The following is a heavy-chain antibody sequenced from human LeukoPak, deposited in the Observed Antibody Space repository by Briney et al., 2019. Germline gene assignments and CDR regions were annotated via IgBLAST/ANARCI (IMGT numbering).Heavy chain of an antibody. D-gene: IGHD3-10*01. J-gene: IGHJ6*04. CDR3: ARDRVTMVRRVSYYSGMDV. V-gene: IGHV4-38-2*02. CDR1: GYSISIGYY. Sequence: SETLSLTCAVSGYSISIGYYWGWIRQPTGKGLEWIGSIYHSGRTSYNPSLKRRGIMPVDTSKTQYSLKLSSVTAADTGVYYCARDRVTMVRRVSYYSGMDVWGKGTTVTVSS. CDR2: IYHSGRT.